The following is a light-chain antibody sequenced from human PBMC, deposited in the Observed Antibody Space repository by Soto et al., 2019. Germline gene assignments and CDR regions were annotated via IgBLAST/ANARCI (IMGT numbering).Light chain of an antibody. CDR1: QSVSSSY. Sequence: EIGLTQSPGTLSLAPGERATLSCRASQSVSSSYLAWYQQNRGQAPRLLIYGASSRAPGIPDRFGGSGSGTDFTLTISRLEPEDFAVYYCQQYGSSRWMFGQGTKVEIK. J-gene: IGKJ1*01. CDR3: QQYGSSRWM. V-gene: IGKV3-20*01. CDR2: GAS.